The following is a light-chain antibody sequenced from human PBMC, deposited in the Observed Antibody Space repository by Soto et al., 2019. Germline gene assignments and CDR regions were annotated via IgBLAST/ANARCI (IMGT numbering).Light chain of an antibody. CDR1: SSNIGSNH. CDR3: AAWDDSLSGFYV. CDR2: SSN. J-gene: IGLJ1*01. V-gene: IGLV1-47*02. Sequence: QAVVTQPPSASGTPGQRVIISCSGSSSNIGSNHVYWYQQFPGTAPRLLIYSSNQRPSGVPDRFSGSKSGTSASVAISGLRSEDEADYYCAAWDDSLSGFYVFGTGTKLTVL.